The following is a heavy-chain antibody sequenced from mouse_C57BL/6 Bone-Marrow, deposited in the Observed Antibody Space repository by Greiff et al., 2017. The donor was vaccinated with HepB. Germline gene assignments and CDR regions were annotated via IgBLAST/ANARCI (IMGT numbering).Heavy chain of an antibody. Sequence: EVQLQQSGAELVRPGASVKLSCTASGFNIKDDYMHWVKQRPEQGLEWIGWLDPENGDTEYASKFQGKATITADTSSNTAYLQLSSLPYEDTAVYYCTTSFDYWGQGTTLTVSS. CDR2: LDPENGDT. J-gene: IGHJ2*01. V-gene: IGHV14-4*01. CDR1: GFNIKDDY. CDR3: TTSFDY.